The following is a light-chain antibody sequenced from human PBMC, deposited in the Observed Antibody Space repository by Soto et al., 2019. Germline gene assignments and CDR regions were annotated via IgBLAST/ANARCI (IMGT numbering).Light chain of an antibody. CDR2: DGS. Sequence: DIQMTQSPAPLSASVGHRVTITCRASQRVDRWLAWYQQNPGKAPKLLISDGSTLESGVPSRFSGSGSVTEFTLAIASLQPDDFATYYCQQYKDYTYTFGQGTKVDIK. CDR3: QQYKDYTYT. CDR1: QRVDRW. V-gene: IGKV1-5*01. J-gene: IGKJ1*01.